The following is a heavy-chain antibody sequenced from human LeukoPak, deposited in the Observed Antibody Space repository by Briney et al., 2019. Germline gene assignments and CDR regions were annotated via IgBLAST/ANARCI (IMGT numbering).Heavy chain of an antibody. V-gene: IGHV1-46*01. CDR2: INPSGGST. CDR1: GYTFTSYY. CDR3: ARDPDTYYYDSSGDY. D-gene: IGHD3-22*01. Sequence: ASVKVSCKASGYTFTSYYMHWVRQAPGQGLEWMGIINPSGGSTSCAQKFQGRVTMTGDMSTSTVYMELSSLRSEDTAVYYCARDPDTYYYDSSGDYWGQGTLVTVSS. J-gene: IGHJ4*02.